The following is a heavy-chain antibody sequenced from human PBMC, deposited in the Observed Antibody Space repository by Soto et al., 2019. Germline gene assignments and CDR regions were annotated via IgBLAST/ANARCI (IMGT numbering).Heavy chain of an antibody. CDR2: ISSGAAYI. V-gene: IGHV3-21*01. CDR1: TFSMYS. CDR3: TRDEGGSYDSWFHP. D-gene: IGHD1-26*01. Sequence: EVQVVESGGGLVKPGGSLTLSCNFTFSMYSMNWVRKSPGKGREWVASISSGAAYIKYADSVQGRFTISRDNAKSSVSLQMSSLRVEDTAVYFCTRDEGGSYDSWFHPWGQGTQVTVS. J-gene: IGHJ5*02.